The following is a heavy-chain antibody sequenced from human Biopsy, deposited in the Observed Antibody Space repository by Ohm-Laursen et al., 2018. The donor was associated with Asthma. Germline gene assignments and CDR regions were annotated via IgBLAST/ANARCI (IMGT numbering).Heavy chain of an antibody. V-gene: IGHV1-69*01. J-gene: IGHJ6*02. CDR3: ARGYSGSDRIVYYYSGLEV. CDR2: LIPVLGTP. CDR1: GDSFSNYD. D-gene: IGHD5-12*01. Sequence: GSSVKVSCKASGDSFSNYDISWVRQAPGQGLEWMGGLIPVLGTPDHAQMFEGRVTITADESTSTAYMELSSLSSEDTAVYYCARGYSGSDRIVYYYSGLEVWGQGTTVTVSS.